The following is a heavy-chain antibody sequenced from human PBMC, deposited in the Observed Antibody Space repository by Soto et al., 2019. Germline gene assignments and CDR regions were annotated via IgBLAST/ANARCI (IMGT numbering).Heavy chain of an antibody. CDR3: ARTLCSGGSCYYFDY. D-gene: IGHD2-15*01. CDR1: GFTFSSYG. V-gene: IGHV3-33*01. J-gene: IGHJ4*02. CDR2: IWYDGSNK. Sequence: QVQLVESGGGVVQPGRSLRLSCAASGFTFSSYGMHWVRQAPGKGLEWVAVIWYDGSNKYYADSVKGRFTISRDNSKNTLYLQMNSLRAEDTAVYYSARTLCSGGSCYYFDYWGQGTLVTVSS.